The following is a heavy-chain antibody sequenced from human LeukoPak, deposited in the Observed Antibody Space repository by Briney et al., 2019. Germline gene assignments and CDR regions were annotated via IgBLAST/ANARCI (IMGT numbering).Heavy chain of an antibody. Sequence: SETLSLTCALYGESFTGYYGSWIRQSPEKGLEWIGEISHSAITQYNAALKGRVTISLDTSNNQFSLTLTSVTAADTALYYCARHDGRVGAGDYWGQGTLVTVSS. J-gene: IGHJ4*02. CDR3: ARHDGRVGAGDY. CDR1: GESFTGYY. CDR2: ISHSAIT. D-gene: IGHD1-26*01. V-gene: IGHV4-34*01.